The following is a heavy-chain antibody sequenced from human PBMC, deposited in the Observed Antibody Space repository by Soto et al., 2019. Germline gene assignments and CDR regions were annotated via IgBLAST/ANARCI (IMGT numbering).Heavy chain of an antibody. CDR1: GFTFSSYG. CDR2: IWYDGSNK. Sequence: GGYLRLSCAASGFTFSSYGMHWVRQAPGKGLEWVAVIWYDGSNKYYADSVKGRFTISRDNSKNTLYLQMNSLRAEDTAVYYCAREQRRPDAFDIWGQGTMVTVSS. J-gene: IGHJ3*02. V-gene: IGHV3-33*01. CDR3: AREQRRPDAFDI.